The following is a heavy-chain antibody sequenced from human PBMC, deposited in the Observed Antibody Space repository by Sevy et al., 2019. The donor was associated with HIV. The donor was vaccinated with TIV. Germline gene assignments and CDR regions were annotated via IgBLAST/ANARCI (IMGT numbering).Heavy chain of an antibody. J-gene: IGHJ6*02. V-gene: IGHV3-23*01. CDR2: ISGSGGST. CDR3: AKSFSSSSRSDYYYGMDV. CDR1: EFTFSSYA. D-gene: IGHD6-6*01. Sequence: GGSLRLSCAASEFTFSSYAMSWVRQAPGKGLEWVSAISGSGGSTYYADSVKGRFTISRDNSKNTLYLQMNSLRAEDTAVYYCAKSFSSSSRSDYYYGMDVWGQGTTVTVSS.